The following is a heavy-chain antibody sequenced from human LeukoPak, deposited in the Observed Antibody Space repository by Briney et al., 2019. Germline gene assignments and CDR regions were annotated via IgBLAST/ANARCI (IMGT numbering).Heavy chain of an antibody. Sequence: PSETLSLTCTVSGGSISSYYWSWIRQPPGKGLEWIGYIYYSGSTNYNPSLKSRVTISVDTSKNQFSLKLSSVTAADTAVYYCARSDFWSGYKFVPWGQGTLVTVSS. CDR3: ARSDFWSGYKFVP. V-gene: IGHV4-59*01. CDR1: GGSISSYY. CDR2: IYYSGST. J-gene: IGHJ5*02. D-gene: IGHD3-3*01.